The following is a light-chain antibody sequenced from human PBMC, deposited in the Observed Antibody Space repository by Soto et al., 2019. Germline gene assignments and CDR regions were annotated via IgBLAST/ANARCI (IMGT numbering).Light chain of an antibody. Sequence: QLVLTQSPSASASLGASVKLTCTLSSGHRSYAIAWHQQQPEKGPRYLMKLNSDGSHSKGDGIPDRFSGSSSGAERYLTISSLQSEDEADYYCQTWATGIRVFGGGTKLTVL. CDR2: LNSDGSH. CDR3: QTWATGIRV. J-gene: IGLJ3*02. V-gene: IGLV4-69*01. CDR1: SGHRSYA.